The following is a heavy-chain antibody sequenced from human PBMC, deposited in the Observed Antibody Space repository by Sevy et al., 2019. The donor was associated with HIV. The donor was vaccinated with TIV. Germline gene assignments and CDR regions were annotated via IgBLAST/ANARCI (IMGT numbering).Heavy chain of an antibody. Sequence: GGSLRLSCTASGFTFSNFGMHWVRQVPGKGLESVTFIRYDGSDKYYAASVKGRFTISRDDSKNTLYLQMDSLRAEDTAIYYCAKDLAGPGRRYFDYWGQGTLVTVSS. CDR3: AKDLAGPGRRYFDY. CDR2: IRYDGSDK. J-gene: IGHJ4*02. D-gene: IGHD6-13*01. CDR1: GFTFSNFG. V-gene: IGHV3-30*02.